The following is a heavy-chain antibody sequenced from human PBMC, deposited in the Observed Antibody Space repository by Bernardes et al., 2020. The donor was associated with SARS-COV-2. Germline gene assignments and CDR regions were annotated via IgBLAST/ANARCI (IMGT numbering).Heavy chain of an antibody. CDR1: GFTFDDYA. J-gene: IGHJ6*02. CDR2: ISWNSGSI. Sequence: GGSLRLSCAASGFTFDDYAMHWVRQAPGKGLEWVSGISWNSGSIGYADSVKGRFTISRDNAKNSLYLQMNSLRAEDTALYYCASNLGSYYYGMDVWGQGTTVTVSS. CDR3: ASNLGSYYYGMDV. V-gene: IGHV3-9*01.